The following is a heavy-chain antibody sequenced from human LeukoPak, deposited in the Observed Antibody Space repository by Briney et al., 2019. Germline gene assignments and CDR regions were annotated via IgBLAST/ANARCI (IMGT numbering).Heavy chain of an antibody. CDR2: INHSGST. CDR1: GGSFSGYY. J-gene: IGHJ5*02. D-gene: IGHD1-26*01. V-gene: IGHV4-34*01. Sequence: SETLSLTCAVYGGSFSGYYWSWIRQPPGKGLEWIGEINHSGSTNYNPSLKSRVTISVDTSKNQFSLKLSSVTAADTAVYYCARGVCGDYDSGSYPGGWFDPWGQGTLVTVSS. CDR3: ARGVCGDYDSGSYPGGWFDP.